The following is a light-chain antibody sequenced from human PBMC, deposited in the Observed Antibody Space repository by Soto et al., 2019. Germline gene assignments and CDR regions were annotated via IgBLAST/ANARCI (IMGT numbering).Light chain of an antibody. CDR1: QSVNNNY. Sequence: EIVLTQSPGTLSLSPGERVTLSCRASQSVNNNYLAWYQQKPGQPPRLLIYDTFTRAAGIPDRFSGSGSGADFTLTISRLEPEDCAVFYCQQYGSSPFTFGPGTKVHVK. CDR3: QQYGSSPFT. CDR2: DTF. J-gene: IGKJ3*01. V-gene: IGKV3-20*01.